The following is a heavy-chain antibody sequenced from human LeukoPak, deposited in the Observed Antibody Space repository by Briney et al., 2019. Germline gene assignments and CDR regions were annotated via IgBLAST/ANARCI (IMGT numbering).Heavy chain of an antibody. CDR3: AKGRKYQLLPDNWFDP. V-gene: IGHV3-23*01. D-gene: IGHD2-2*01. Sequence: PGGSLRLSCAASGFTFRDAWVSWVRQAPGKGLEWVSAISGSGGSTYYADSVKGRFTISRDYSKNTLHLQMNSLRAEDTAVYYCAKGRKYQLLPDNWFDPWGQGTLVTVSS. J-gene: IGHJ5*02. CDR2: ISGSGGST. CDR1: GFTFRDAW.